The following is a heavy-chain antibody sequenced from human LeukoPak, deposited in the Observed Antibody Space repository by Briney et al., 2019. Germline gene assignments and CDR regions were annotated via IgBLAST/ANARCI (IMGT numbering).Heavy chain of an antibody. J-gene: IGHJ5*02. CDR3: ARHDTSWSWFDP. CDR1: GVSISRYY. V-gene: IGHV4-59*01. D-gene: IGHD2-2*01. CDR2: MYDGGIT. Sequence: KPSETLSLTCIVSGVSISRYYWSWIRQPPRKGLEWIGFMYDGGITNYNPSLKSRVTISVDTSKNQFSLRLTSVTAADTAVYYCARHDTSWSWFDPWGQGTLLTVSS.